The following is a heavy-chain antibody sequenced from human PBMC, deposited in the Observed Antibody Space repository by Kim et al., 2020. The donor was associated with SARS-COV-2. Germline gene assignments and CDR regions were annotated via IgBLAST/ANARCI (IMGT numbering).Heavy chain of an antibody. CDR3: ARAPSIGPFDY. CDR2: ISYDGSNK. Sequence: GGSLRLSCAASGFTFSSYAMHWVRQAPGKGLEWVAVISYDGSNKYYADSVKGRFTISRDNSKNTLYLQMNSLRAEDTAVYYCARAPSIGPFDYWGQGTLVTVSS. D-gene: IGHD3-22*01. CDR1: GFTFSSYA. V-gene: IGHV3-30*04. J-gene: IGHJ4*02.